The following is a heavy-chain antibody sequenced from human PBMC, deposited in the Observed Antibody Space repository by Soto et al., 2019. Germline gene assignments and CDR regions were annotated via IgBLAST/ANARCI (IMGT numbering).Heavy chain of an antibody. Sequence: GSLRLSCAASGFTFTRYSMNWVRQAPGKGLEWVSSISSTTNYIYYADSMKGRFTVSRDNAKNSVYLEMNGLSAEDTAVYYCARESEDLTSNFDYWGQGTLVTVSS. J-gene: IGHJ4*02. CDR1: GFTFTRYS. V-gene: IGHV3-21*01. CDR2: ISSTTNYI. CDR3: ARESEDLTSNFDY.